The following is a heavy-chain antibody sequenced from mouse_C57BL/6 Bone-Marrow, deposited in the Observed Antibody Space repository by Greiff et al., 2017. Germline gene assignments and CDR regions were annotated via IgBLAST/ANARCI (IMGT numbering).Heavy chain of an antibody. CDR2: IRSKSNNYAT. J-gene: IGHJ3*01. D-gene: IGHD2-13*01. Sequence: EVQLQQSGGGLVQPKGSLKLSCAASGFSFNTYAMNWVRQAPGKGLEWVARIRSKSNNYATYYADSVKDRFTISRDDSESMLYLQMNNLKTVDTAMDQCVRQGLWFAYWGQGTLVTVSA. CDR1: GFSFNTYA. CDR3: VRQGLWFAY. V-gene: IGHV10-1*01.